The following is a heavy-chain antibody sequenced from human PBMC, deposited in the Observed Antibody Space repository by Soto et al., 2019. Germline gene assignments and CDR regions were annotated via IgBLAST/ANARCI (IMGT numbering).Heavy chain of an antibody. V-gene: IGHV3-23*01. D-gene: IGHD5-18*01. CDR2: ITGSGGST. CDR3: AKPTKYSYAQDYFDY. Sequence: PGGSLRLSCAASGFSFSSYTISWVRQGRWKWLEWVSAITGSGGSTYCADSVKRRFTISRDNSKNTLYLQMNSLRAEDTAVYYCAKPTKYSYAQDYFDYCGQGTVVTVSS. CDR1: GFSFSSYT. J-gene: IGHJ4*02.